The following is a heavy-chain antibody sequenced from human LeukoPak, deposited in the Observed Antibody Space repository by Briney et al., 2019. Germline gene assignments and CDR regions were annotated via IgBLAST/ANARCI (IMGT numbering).Heavy chain of an antibody. Sequence: SETLSLTCTVSGGSISSYYWSWIRQPPGKGLEWIGEINHSGSTNYNPSLKSRVTISVDTSKNQFSLKLSSVTAADTAVYYCSSSSSRLRWFDPWGQGTLVTVSS. CDR1: GGSISSYY. D-gene: IGHD6-6*01. CDR2: INHSGST. CDR3: SSSSSRLRWFDP. J-gene: IGHJ5*02. V-gene: IGHV4-34*01.